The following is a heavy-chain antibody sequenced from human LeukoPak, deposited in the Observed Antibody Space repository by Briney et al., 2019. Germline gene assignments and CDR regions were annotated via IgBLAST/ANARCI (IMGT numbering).Heavy chain of an antibody. D-gene: IGHD4-17*01. CDR2: ILFDGGNI. CDR3: SRDHGDYSLDY. J-gene: IGHJ4*02. Sequence: PGGSLRLSCVASGFTFSNYGMNWVRQAPGKGLVWVAIILFDGGNIDYADSVKGRFTISRDTSKNKLSLQMSSLRAEDTAVYYCSRDHGDYSLDYWGQGTLVTVSS. CDR1: GFTFSNYG. V-gene: IGHV3-33*01.